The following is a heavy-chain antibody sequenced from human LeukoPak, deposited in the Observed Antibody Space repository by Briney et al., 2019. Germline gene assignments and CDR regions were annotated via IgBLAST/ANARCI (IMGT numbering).Heavy chain of an antibody. CDR2: ISGSDGTT. V-gene: IGHV3-23*01. CDR3: ARDGGGHLSN. J-gene: IGHJ4*02. CDR1: GFTFSSYA. D-gene: IGHD2-15*01. Sequence: PGGSLRLSCAASGFTFSSYAMSRVRQAPGKGLEWVSGISGSDGTTYYADSVKGRFTMSRDNSKNTLYLQMNSLRAEDTAVYYCARDGGGHLSNWGQGALVTVSS.